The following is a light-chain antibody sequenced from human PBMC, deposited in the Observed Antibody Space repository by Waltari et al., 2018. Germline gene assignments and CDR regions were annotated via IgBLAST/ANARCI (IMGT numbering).Light chain of an antibody. J-gene: IGLJ2*01. V-gene: IGLV1-51*01. Sequence: QSVLTQPPSVSAAPGPKVTISCSGRVSNLGSKYVSWNQQFPGTVPKLLIYDDNKRPSGIPDRFSGAKSGTSATLGITGLQTGDEADYYCATWDNSFNAGIFGGGTKLTVL. CDR1: VSNLGSKY. CDR3: ATWDNSFNAGI. CDR2: DDN.